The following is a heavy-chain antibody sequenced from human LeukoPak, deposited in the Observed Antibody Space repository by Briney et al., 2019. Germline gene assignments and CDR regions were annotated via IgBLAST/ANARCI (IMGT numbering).Heavy chain of an antibody. Sequence: PGRSLSLSCAASGITFSTYAMHWVRQAPGKGLEWVAVISYDGSNEYYADSVQDRFTISRDNSRNTLYLQMDSLRPEDTAVYYCASGRGYSGYDYVLHYFDYWGQGTLVTVSS. CDR2: ISYDGSNE. CDR3: ASGRGYSGYDYVLHYFDY. V-gene: IGHV3-30-3*01. D-gene: IGHD5-12*01. CDR1: GITFSTYA. J-gene: IGHJ4*02.